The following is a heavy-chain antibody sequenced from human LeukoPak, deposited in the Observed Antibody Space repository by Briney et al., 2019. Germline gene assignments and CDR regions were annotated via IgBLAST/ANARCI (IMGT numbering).Heavy chain of an antibody. CDR2: ISYDGSNK. Sequence: GGSLRLSCAASGFTFSGYALHWVRQAPGKGLEWVTVISYDGSNKYYVDSVKGRFTISRDNSKNTLYLQMNSLRAEDTALYYCAREGHYGSGSYPFDSRGQGTLVTVSS. J-gene: IGHJ4*02. D-gene: IGHD3-10*01. CDR3: AREGHYGSGSYPFDS. CDR1: GFTFSGYA. V-gene: IGHV3-30-3*01.